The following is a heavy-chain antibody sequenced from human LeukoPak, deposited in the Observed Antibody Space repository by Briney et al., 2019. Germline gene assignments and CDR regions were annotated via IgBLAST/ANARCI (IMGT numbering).Heavy chain of an antibody. J-gene: IGHJ4*02. CDR2: IWFDGGNE. V-gene: IGHV3-33*01. Sequence: GRSLRLFCAASGFTFSSYGMHWVRQAPGKGLEWVAVIWFDGGNENYADSVKGRFTISRDNSKNTVYLQMNSLRVEDTAVYHCARGSYGLGSYGPLDYWGQGALVTVSS. D-gene: IGHD3-10*01. CDR1: GFTFSSYG. CDR3: ARGSYGLGSYGPLDY.